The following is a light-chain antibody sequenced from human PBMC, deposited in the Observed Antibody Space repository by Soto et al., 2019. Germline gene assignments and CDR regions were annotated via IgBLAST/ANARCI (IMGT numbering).Light chain of an antibody. CDR1: QSVGSY. CDR2: GAS. J-gene: IGKJ5*01. V-gene: IGKV3-11*01. CDR3: QQRSNWPPL. Sequence: EIVLTQSPATLSLYPGERATLSCRASQSVGSYLVWYQQKPGQAPRLLIHGASSRATGIPVRFSGSGSGTDFTLTISSLEPEDFAVYYCQQRSNWPPLFGQGTRLEIK.